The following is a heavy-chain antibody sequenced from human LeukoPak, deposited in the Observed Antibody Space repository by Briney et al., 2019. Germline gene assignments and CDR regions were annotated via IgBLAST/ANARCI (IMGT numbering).Heavy chain of an antibody. CDR2: ISSSSSYR. CDR3: ARAADV. CDR1: GFTFSSYS. V-gene: IGHV3-21*01. Sequence: GSLRLSFAASGFTFSSYSMNWVRQAPGKGLEWVSSISSSSSYRYDSDSVKGRITISRDNAKNSLYLQMNSLRAEDTAVYYCARAADVWGQGTLVTVSS. J-gene: IGHJ4*02.